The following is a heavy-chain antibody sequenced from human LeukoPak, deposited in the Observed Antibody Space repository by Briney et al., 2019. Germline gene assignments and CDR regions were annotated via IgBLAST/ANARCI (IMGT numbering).Heavy chain of an antibody. CDR1: GFTFSSYA. Sequence: GGSLRLSCAASGFTFSSYAMHWVRQAPGKGLEWVAVISYDGSNKYYADSVKGRFTISRDNSKNTLYLQMNSLRAEDTAVYYCARGSTVRATPFDYWGQGTLVTVSS. CDR3: ARGSTVRATPFDY. J-gene: IGHJ4*02. V-gene: IGHV3-30-3*01. CDR2: ISYDGSNK. D-gene: IGHD1-26*01.